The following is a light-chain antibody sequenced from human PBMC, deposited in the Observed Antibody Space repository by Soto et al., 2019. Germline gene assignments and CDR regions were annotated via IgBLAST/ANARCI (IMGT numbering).Light chain of an antibody. Sequence: DIHMTQSPSSLPASIGDRVTISCRSSQSISSGYLNWFQQKPGRAPKLVVYTVDTLASGVPPRFSGSGSGTEFTLTIDNVQPEDFATYYCQQFYSTPPITFGQGTRLEIK. CDR3: QQFYSTPPIT. J-gene: IGKJ5*01. V-gene: IGKV1-39*01. CDR1: QSISSGY. CDR2: TVD.